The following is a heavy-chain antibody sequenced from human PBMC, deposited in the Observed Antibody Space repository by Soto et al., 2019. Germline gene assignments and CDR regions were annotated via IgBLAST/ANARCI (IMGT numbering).Heavy chain of an antibody. J-gene: IGHJ4*02. CDR2: ISSSSSYI. CDR1: GFTFSSYS. V-gene: IGHV3-21*01. D-gene: IGHD2-2*01. CDR3: ARVTLGYCISTNCFFDY. Sequence: EVQLVESGGGLVKPGGSLRLSCAASGFTFSSYSMNWVRQAPGKGLEWVSSISSSSSYIYYADSVKGRFTISRDNAKNSLYQQMNSLRAEDTAVYYCARVTLGYCISTNCFFDYWGQGTLVTVSS.